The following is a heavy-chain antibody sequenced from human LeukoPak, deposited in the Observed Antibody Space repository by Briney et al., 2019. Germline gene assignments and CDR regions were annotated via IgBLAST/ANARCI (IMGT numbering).Heavy chain of an antibody. J-gene: IGHJ5*02. Sequence: PSETLSLTCAVYGGSFSGYYWSWLRQPPGKGLEWGGEINNSGSTNYNPSLKSRVTISVDTSKHQFSLKLSSVTAADTAVYYCARRGSTYCSGGSCYGWFDPWGQGTLVTVSS. V-gene: IGHV4-34*01. CDR3: ARRGSTYCSGGSCYGWFDP. CDR2: INNSGST. D-gene: IGHD2-15*01. CDR1: GGSFSGYY.